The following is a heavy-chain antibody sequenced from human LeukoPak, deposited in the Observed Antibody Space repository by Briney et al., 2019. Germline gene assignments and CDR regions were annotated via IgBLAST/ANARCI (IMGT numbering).Heavy chain of an antibody. CDR2: ISGGGSNI. J-gene: IGHJ6*02. CDR3: ARTPTYGFWSGYTLDV. D-gene: IGHD3-3*01. V-gene: IGHV3-48*03. Sequence: GGSLRLSCAASGFTFSSYDMNWVRQAPGKGLEWVSYISGGGSNIYYADSVKGRFTVSRDDAKNSLYLQMNSLRAEDTAVYYCARTPTYGFWSGYTLDVWGQGTTVTVSS. CDR1: GFTFSSYD.